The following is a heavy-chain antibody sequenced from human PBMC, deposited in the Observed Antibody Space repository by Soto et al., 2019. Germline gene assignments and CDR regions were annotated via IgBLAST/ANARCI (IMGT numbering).Heavy chain of an antibody. CDR2: INPGGSST. J-gene: IGHJ4*02. D-gene: IGHD5-12*01. CDR3: VKEWTPRRAFDY. CDR1: RFTFRSYA. V-gene: IGHV3-23*01. Sequence: GGSLRLSCVASRFTFRSYAMSWVRQAPGKGLEWVSGINPGGSSTFYADSVRGRFTISRDNAKNTVYLQMNSLRVEDTAKYYCVKEWTPRRAFDYWGQGTPVTVSS.